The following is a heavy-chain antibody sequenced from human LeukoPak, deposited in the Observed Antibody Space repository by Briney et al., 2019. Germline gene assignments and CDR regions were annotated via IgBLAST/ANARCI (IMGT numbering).Heavy chain of an antibody. D-gene: IGHD5-12*01. V-gene: IGHV1-2*02. Sequence: ASVKVSCKASGYTFTGYYTHWVRQAPGQGLEWMGWINPNSGGTNYAQKFQGRVTMTRDTSISTAYMELCRLRSDDTAVYYCAREYSGYVGAFDIWGQGTMVTVSS. J-gene: IGHJ3*02. CDR3: AREYSGYVGAFDI. CDR1: GYTFTGYY. CDR2: INPNSGGT.